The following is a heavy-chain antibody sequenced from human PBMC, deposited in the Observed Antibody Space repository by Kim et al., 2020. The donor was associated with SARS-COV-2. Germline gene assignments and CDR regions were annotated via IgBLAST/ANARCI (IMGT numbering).Heavy chain of an antibody. CDR2: INHSGST. CDR3: ARTGYGDYWFDP. CDR1: GGSFSGYY. J-gene: IGHJ5*02. Sequence: SETLSLTCAVYGGSFSGYYWSWIRQPPGKGLEWIGEINHSGSTNYNPSLKSRVTISVDTSKNQFSLKLSSVTAADTAVYYCARTGYGDYWFDPWGQGTLVTVSS. D-gene: IGHD4-17*01. V-gene: IGHV4-34*01.